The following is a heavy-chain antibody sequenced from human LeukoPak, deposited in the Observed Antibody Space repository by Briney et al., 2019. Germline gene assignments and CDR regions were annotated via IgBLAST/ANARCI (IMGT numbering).Heavy chain of an antibody. J-gene: IGHJ4*02. V-gene: IGHV3-23*01. CDR3: TTSLPHIVDVTTSDGGN. CDR2: ISGSGGST. Sequence: GGSLRLSCAASRFTFSNFAMSWVRQAPGKGLEWVSAISGSGGSTYYADSVKGRFTISRDNSKNTLYLQMNSLRAEDSAVYYCTTSLPHIVDVTTSDGGNWGQGTLVTVSS. CDR1: RFTFSNFA. D-gene: IGHD2-21*02.